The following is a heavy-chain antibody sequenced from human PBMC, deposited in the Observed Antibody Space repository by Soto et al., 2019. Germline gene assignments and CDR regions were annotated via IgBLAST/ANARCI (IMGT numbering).Heavy chain of an antibody. V-gene: IGHV1-69*06. J-gene: IGHJ5*02. Sequence: GASVKVSCKASGGTFSSYAISWVRQAPGQGLEWMGGIIPIFGTANYAQKFQGRVTITADKSTSTAYMELSSLRSEDTAVYYCARDQDYYDSSAGNWFDPWGQGTLVTVSS. D-gene: IGHD3-22*01. CDR3: ARDQDYYDSSAGNWFDP. CDR2: IIPIFGTA. CDR1: GGTFSSYA.